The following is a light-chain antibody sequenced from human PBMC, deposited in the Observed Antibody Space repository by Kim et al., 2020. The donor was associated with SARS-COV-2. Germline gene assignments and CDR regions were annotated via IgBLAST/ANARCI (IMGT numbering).Light chain of an antibody. V-gene: IGKV2-28*01. CDR3: MQAFRAPCT. Sequence: DIVLTQSPLSLPVTPGEPASISCRSGQSLLHSNGYNFLDWYLQKPGQSPQLLIHLGSIRASGVPDRFSGSGSGTDFILKISRVEPEDVGLYYCMQAFRAPCTFGQGTNVDIK. CDR1: QSLLHSNGYNF. CDR2: LGS. J-gene: IGKJ1*01.